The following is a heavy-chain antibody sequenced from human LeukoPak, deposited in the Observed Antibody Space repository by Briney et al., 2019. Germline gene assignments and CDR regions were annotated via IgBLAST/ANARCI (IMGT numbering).Heavy chain of an antibody. CDR1: GYTFTSYG. V-gene: IGHV1-18*01. D-gene: IGHD2-15*01. Sequence: ASVKVSCKASGYTFTSYGISWVRQAPGQGLEWMGWISAYNGNTNYAQKLQGRVTMTTDTSTSTAYMELRSLRSDDTAVYYCARVPSLGYCSGGSCYLNYWGQGTLVTVSS. CDR3: ARVPSLGYCSGGSCYLNY. CDR2: ISAYNGNT. J-gene: IGHJ4*02.